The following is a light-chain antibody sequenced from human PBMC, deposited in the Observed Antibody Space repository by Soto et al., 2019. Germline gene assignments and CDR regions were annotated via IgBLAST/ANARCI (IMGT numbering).Light chain of an antibody. J-gene: IGLJ2*01. CDR2: DVS. Sequence: QSVLTQPASVSGSPGQSITISCTGTSSDVGGYDYVSWYQQHPGKAPKLMIFDVSHRPSGVSNRFSGSKSGNTASLTISRLQAEDEADYYCCSYTGSRTRIFGGGTQLTVL. CDR1: SSDVGGYDY. CDR3: CSYTGSRTRI. V-gene: IGLV2-14*01.